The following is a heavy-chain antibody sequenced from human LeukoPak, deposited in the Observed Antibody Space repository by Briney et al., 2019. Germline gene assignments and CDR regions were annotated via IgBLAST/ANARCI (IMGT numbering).Heavy chain of an antibody. CDR3: AREPTAVIL. J-gene: IGHJ4*02. Sequence: GGSLRLSCAASGFTFSSYAMSWVRQAPGKGLEWVSSIGSSGTYIYYADSVKGRFTISRDNAKNSLYLQMNSLRAEDTAVYYCAREPTAVILWGQGTLVTVSS. CDR1: GFTFSSYA. V-gene: IGHV3-21*01. CDR2: IGSSGTYI. D-gene: IGHD5-18*01.